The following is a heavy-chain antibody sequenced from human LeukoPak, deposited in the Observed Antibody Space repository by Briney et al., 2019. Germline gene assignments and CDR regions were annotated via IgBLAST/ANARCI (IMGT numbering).Heavy chain of an antibody. CDR3: ARARYYDTPGDWFDP. J-gene: IGHJ5*02. V-gene: IGHV4-61*02. CDR2: IYTSGST. Sequence: SETLSLTCTVSGGSISSGSYYWSWLRQPAGKGLEWIGRIYTSGSTNYNPSLKSRVTISVDTSKNQFSLKLSSVTAADTAVYYCARARYYDTPGDWFDPWGQGTLVTVSS. D-gene: IGHD3-9*01. CDR1: GGSISSGSYY.